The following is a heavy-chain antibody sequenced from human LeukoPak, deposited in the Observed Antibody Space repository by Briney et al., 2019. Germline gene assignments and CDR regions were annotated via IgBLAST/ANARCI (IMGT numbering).Heavy chain of an antibody. D-gene: IGHD6-6*01. CDR2: ITWNSVRI. Sequence: GGSLRLSCAASGFTFNNAWMSWVRQAPGKGLEWVASITWNSVRIGYADSVKGRFTISRDNAKKSLYLQMNSLGVEDTALYYCAKGQLVRDALDVWGQGTMVTVSS. V-gene: IGHV3-9*01. CDR1: GFTFNNAW. CDR3: AKGQLVRDALDV. J-gene: IGHJ3*01.